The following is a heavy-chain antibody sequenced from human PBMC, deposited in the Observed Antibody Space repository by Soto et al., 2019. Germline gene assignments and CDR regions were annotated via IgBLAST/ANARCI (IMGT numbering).Heavy chain of an antibody. Sequence: GGSLRLSCAASGFTFSDYDMSWVRQAPGRGLEWISYSSNSGTFARYATSVKGRFSISRDNAKNSLYLQMNSLRAEDTAVYYCARGTAYSVWGQGTMVTVS. CDR1: GFTFSDYD. CDR2: SSNSGTFA. D-gene: IGHD1-1*01. V-gene: IGHV3-11*06. J-gene: IGHJ3*01. CDR3: ARGTAYSV.